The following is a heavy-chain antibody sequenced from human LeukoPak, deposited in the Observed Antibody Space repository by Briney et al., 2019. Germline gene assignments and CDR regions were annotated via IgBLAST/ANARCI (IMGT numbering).Heavy chain of an antibody. J-gene: IGHJ6*03. CDR3: VRQNSDYYYYYLDV. Sequence: SETLSLTCTVSGGSVSSSSSYWAWTRQPPGRGLEWIGSVYYSGTTYYNTSLESRVTISEDTSRNRFSLMLSSVTAADTAVYYCVRQNSDYYYYYLDVWGEGTTVIVSS. D-gene: IGHD1-7*01. CDR2: VYYSGTT. CDR1: GGSVSSSSSY. V-gene: IGHV4-39*01.